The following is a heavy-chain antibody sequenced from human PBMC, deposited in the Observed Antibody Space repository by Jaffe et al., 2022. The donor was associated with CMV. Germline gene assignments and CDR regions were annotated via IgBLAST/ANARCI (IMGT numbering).Heavy chain of an antibody. CDR2: IYYSGST. Sequence: QVQLQESGPGLVKPSETLSLTCTVSGGSISSYYWSWIRQPPGKGLEWIGYIYYSGSTNYNPSLKSRVTISVDTSKNQFSLKLSSVTAADTAVYYCARGRMVRGGWFDPWGQGTLVTVSS. CDR3: ARGRMVRGGWFDP. D-gene: IGHD3-10*01. CDR1: GGSISSYY. J-gene: IGHJ5*02. V-gene: IGHV4-59*01.